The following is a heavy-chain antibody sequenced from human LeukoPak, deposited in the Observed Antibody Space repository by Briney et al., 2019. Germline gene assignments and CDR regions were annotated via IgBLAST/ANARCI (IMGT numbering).Heavy chain of an antibody. Sequence: GSLRLSCAASGFTVSTNYMSWVRQTPGKGLEWVSVIYSGGSTYYADSVKGRFAISRDSSKNTLYLQMNSLRAEDTAVYYCASRATVTTDRFWFDPWGQGTLVTVSS. J-gene: IGHJ5*02. CDR2: IYSGGST. CDR1: GFTVSTNY. D-gene: IGHD4-11*01. V-gene: IGHV3-53*01. CDR3: ASRATVTTDRFWFDP.